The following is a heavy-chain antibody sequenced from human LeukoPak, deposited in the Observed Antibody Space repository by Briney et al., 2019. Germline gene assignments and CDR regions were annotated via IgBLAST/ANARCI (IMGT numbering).Heavy chain of an antibody. D-gene: IGHD6-13*01. J-gene: IGHJ4*02. V-gene: IGHV3-30*18. CDR3: AKAGVSGSWLIDY. Sequence: PGGSLRLSCEASGFTFSRYGMHWVRQAPGKGLEWVAVISYDGSNQYYADSVKGRFTISRDNSKNTLYLQMNSLRAENTAVYYCAKAGVSGSWLIDYWGQGTLVTVSS. CDR2: ISYDGSNQ. CDR1: GFTFSRYG.